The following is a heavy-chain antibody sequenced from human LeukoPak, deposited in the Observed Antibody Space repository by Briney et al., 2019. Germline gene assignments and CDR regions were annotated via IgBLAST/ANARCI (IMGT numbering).Heavy chain of an antibody. D-gene: IGHD3-16*02. CDR1: GFTFDDYG. J-gene: IGHJ4*02. CDR3: AREGLIDDYVWGSYRLPFDY. CDR2: INWNGGST. V-gene: IGHV3-20*04. Sequence: GGSLRLSCAASGFTFDDYGMSWVRQAPGKGLEWVSGINWNGGSTGYADSVKGRFTISRDNAKNSLYLQMNSLRAEDTALYYCAREGLIDDYVWGSYRLPFDYWGQGTLVTVSS.